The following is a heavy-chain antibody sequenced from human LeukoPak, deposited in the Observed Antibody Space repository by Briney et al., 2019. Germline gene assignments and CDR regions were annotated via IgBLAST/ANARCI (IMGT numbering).Heavy chain of an antibody. CDR2: VNSDGSST. CDR1: GFTFSSYW. J-gene: IGHJ4*02. V-gene: IGHV3-74*01. D-gene: IGHD6-19*01. CDR3: ARGSTQYSSGWYGLDY. Sequence: PGGSLRLSCAASGFTFSSYWMHWVRQAPGKGLVWVSRVNSDGSSTTYADSVKGRFTISRDNAKNTLYLQVNSLRAGDTAVYYCARGSTQYSSGWYGLDYWGQGTLVTVSS.